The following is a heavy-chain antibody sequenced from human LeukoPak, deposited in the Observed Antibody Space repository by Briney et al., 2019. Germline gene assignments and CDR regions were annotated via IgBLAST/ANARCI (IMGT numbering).Heavy chain of an antibody. Sequence: GRSLRLSCAASGFTFSSYGMHWVRQAPGKGLEWVAVIWYDGSNKYYADSVKGRFTISRDNSKNTLHLQMNSLRAEDTAVYYCAKGSGYDTDFDYWGQGTLATVSS. D-gene: IGHD3-9*01. CDR3: AKGSGYDTDFDY. J-gene: IGHJ4*02. V-gene: IGHV3-33*06. CDR1: GFTFSSYG. CDR2: IWYDGSNK.